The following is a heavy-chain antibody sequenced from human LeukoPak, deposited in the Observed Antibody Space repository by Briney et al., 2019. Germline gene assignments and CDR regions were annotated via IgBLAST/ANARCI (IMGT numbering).Heavy chain of an antibody. CDR2: IIPIFGTA. CDR1: GGTFSSYA. Sequence: SVKVSCKASGGTFSSYAISWVRQAPGQGLEWMGGIIPIFGTANYAQKFQGRVTITADESTSTAYMELSSLRSEDTAVYYCATHMTGSSGYSSYNWFDPWGQGTLVTVSS. CDR3: ATHMTGSSGYSSYNWFDP. V-gene: IGHV1-69*01. J-gene: IGHJ5*02. D-gene: IGHD3-22*01.